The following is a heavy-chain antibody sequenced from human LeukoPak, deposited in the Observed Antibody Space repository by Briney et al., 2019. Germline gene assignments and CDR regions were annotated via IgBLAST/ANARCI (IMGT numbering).Heavy chain of an antibody. CDR3: AKVMPPGPYYYYYMDV. CDR2: IKTDGSEK. CDR1: GFTFSNYW. D-gene: IGHD2-2*01. J-gene: IGHJ6*03. Sequence: GGSLRLSCEGSGFTFSNYWMGWVRQAPGKGLQWVANIKTDGSEKYYVDSVKGRFTISRDNAKNSLYLQMNSLRAEDTAVYYCAKVMPPGPYYYYYMDVWGKGTTVTVSS. V-gene: IGHV3-7*01.